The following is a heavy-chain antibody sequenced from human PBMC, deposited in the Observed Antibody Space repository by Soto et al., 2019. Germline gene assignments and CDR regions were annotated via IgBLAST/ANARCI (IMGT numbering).Heavy chain of an antibody. V-gene: IGHV3-30*18. Sequence: GGSLRLSCAASGFTFSSYGMHWVRQAPGKGLEWVAAISYDGSNKYYAELVKGRFTISRDNSKNTLNLQMNSLRAEDTAVYFCAKDHNHCSGGSCYGTDYWGQGTLVTVSS. D-gene: IGHD2-15*01. CDR3: AKDHNHCSGGSCYGTDY. J-gene: IGHJ4*02. CDR2: ISYDGSNK. CDR1: GFTFSSYG.